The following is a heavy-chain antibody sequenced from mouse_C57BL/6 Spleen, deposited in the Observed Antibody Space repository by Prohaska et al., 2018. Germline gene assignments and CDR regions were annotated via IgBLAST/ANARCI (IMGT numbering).Heavy chain of an antibody. D-gene: IGHD1-1*01. CDR1: GYTFTSYW. Sequence: EVQLQQSGTVLARPGASVKMSCKTSGYTFTSYWMHWVKQRPGQGLEWIGAIYPGNSDTSYNQKFKGKAKLTAVTSASTAYMELSSLTNEDSAVYYCTAGSSYVGVAMDYWGQGTSVTVSS. CDR2: IYPGNSDT. CDR3: TAGSSYVGVAMDY. J-gene: IGHJ4*01. V-gene: IGHV1-5*01.